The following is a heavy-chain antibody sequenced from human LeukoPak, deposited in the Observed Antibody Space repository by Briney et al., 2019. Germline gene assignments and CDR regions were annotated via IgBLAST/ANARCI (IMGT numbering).Heavy chain of an antibody. CDR1: GYTFTGYY. V-gene: IGHV1-2*02. J-gene: IGHJ3*02. CDR3: ARGHCSSTSCFDAFDI. CDR2: INPNSGGT. Sequence: ASVKVSCKASGYTFTGYYMHWVRQAPGQGLEWMGWINPNSGGTNYAQKFQGRVTMTRDTSISTAYMELSRLRSDDTAVYYCARGHCSSTSCFDAFDIWAKGQWSPSLQ. D-gene: IGHD2-2*01.